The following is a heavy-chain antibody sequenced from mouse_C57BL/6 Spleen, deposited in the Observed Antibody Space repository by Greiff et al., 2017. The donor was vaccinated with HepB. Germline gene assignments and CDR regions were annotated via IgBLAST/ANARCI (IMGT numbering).Heavy chain of an antibody. CDR1: GFTFTDYY. CDR3: ARYYDYDYFDY. CDR2: IRNKANGYTT. J-gene: IGHJ2*01. D-gene: IGHD2-4*01. Sequence: EVKLMESGGGLVQPGGSLSLSCAASGFTFTDYYMSWVRQPPGKALEWLGFIRNKANGYTTEYSASVKGRFTISRDNSQSILYLQMNALRAEDSATYYCARYYDYDYFDYWGQGTTLTVSS. V-gene: IGHV7-3*01.